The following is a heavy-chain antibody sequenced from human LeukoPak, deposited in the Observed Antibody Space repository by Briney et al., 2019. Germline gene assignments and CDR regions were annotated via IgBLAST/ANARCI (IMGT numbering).Heavy chain of an antibody. D-gene: IGHD4-23*01. V-gene: IGHV3-23*01. CDR2: ISVNGGTT. CDR1: GFTFSSYA. Sequence: GGSLRLSCAASGFTFSSYAMTWVRQALGKGLEWVSSISVNGGTTYYADSVKGRFTISRDSSKNTLYLQMNSLRAEDTAVYYCVKGGGNVRRYFEYWGQGTLVTVPS. J-gene: IGHJ4*02. CDR3: VKGGGNVRRYFEY.